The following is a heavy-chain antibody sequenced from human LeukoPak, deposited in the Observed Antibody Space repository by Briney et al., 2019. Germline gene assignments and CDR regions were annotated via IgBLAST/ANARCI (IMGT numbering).Heavy chain of an antibody. J-gene: IGHJ4*02. CDR3: AKDWIFDY. CDR1: GFRFSSYA. D-gene: IGHD2-2*03. V-gene: IGHV3-23*01. CDR2: ISGSGVST. Sequence: GGSLRLSCAASGFRFSSYAMSWVRQAPGKGLEWVSAISGSGVSTYYADSVKGRFTVSRDNSKNTLYLQMSSLRAEDTAVYYCAKDWIFDYWGQGTLVTVSS.